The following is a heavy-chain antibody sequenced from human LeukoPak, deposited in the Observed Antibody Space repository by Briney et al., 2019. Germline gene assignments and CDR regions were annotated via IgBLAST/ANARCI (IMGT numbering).Heavy chain of an antibody. V-gene: IGHV4-30-2*01. J-gene: IGHJ4*02. CDR1: GGSISSGGYY. CDR3: ARARWRFDY. D-gene: IGHD3-3*01. CDR2: IYHSGST. Sequence: SETLSLTCTVSGGSISSGGYYWSWIRQPPGKGLEWIGYIYHSGSTYYNPSLKSRVTISVDRSKNQFSLKLSSVTAADTAVYYCARARWRFDYWGQGTLVTVSS.